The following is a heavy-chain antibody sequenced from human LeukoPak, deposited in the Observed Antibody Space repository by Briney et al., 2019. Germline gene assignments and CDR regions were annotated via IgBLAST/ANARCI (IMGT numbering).Heavy chain of an antibody. V-gene: IGHV4-4*07. D-gene: IGHD4-17*01. CDR1: GGSISSYY. J-gene: IGHJ6*03. Sequence: PSETLSLTCTVSGGSISSYYWSWIRRPAGKGLEWIGRIYTSGSTNYNPSLKSRVTMSVDTSKNQFSLKLSSVTAADTAVYYCARSGVTTWGRYYYYYMDVWGKGTTVTVSS. CDR3: ARSGVTTWGRYYYYYMDV. CDR2: IYTSGST.